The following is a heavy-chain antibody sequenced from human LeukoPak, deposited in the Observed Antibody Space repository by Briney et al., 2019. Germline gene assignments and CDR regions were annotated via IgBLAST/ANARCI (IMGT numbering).Heavy chain of an antibody. CDR3: TRESGAFSPFGF. D-gene: IGHD1-26*01. Sequence: SGTLSLTCAVSGGSILTTNWWRWVRQPPGKGLEWIGEVHLSGASNYNPSLKSRVNMSIDKSKNQLSLELTSVTAADTAIYYCTRESGAFSPFGFWGQGTLVTVSS. J-gene: IGHJ4*02. CDR1: GGSILTTNW. CDR2: VHLSGAS. V-gene: IGHV4-4*02.